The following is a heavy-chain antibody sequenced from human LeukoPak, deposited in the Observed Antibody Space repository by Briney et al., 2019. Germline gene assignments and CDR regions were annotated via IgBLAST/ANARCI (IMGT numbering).Heavy chain of an antibody. J-gene: IGHJ3*02. D-gene: IGHD2-2*01. Sequence: GGSLRLSCAASAFTFSNFWMSWVRQAPGKGLEWVANINQDGSEKYYVDSVKGRFTISRDNSKNTLYLQMNSLRVEDTAVYYCAKDQDGVVVVLLKDAFDIWGQGTMVTVSS. CDR2: INQDGSEK. CDR1: AFTFSNFW. V-gene: IGHV3-7*01. CDR3: AKDQDGVVVVLLKDAFDI.